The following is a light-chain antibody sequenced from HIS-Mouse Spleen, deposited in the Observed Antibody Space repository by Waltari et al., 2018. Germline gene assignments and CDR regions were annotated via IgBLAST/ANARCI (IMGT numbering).Light chain of an antibody. Sequence: SYVLTQPPSVSVAPGKPARITCGGNNLGSKSVPWYQQKPGQAPGLVVYDDSDRPSGIPERFSGSNSGNTATLTISRVEAGDEADYYCQVWDSSSDHVVFGGGTKLTVL. V-gene: IGLV3-21*03. CDR3: QVWDSSSDHVV. CDR1: NLGSKS. J-gene: IGLJ2*01. CDR2: DDS.